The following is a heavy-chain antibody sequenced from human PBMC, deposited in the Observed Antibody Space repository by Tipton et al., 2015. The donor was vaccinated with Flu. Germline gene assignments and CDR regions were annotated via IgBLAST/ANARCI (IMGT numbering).Heavy chain of an antibody. Sequence: TLSLTCTVSGGSISSSSYYWGWIRQPPGKGLEWIGSIYYSGSTYNNPSLKSRVTISVDTSKNQFSLKLSSVTAADTAVYYCARSHRIAAAVEGLFDPWGQGTLVTVSS. V-gene: IGHV4-39*07. CDR2: IYYSGST. D-gene: IGHD6-13*01. CDR1: GGSISSSSYY. J-gene: IGHJ5*02. CDR3: ARSHRIAAAVEGLFDP.